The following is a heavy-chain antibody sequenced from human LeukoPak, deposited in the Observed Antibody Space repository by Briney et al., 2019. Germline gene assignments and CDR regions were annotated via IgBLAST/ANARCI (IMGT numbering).Heavy chain of an antibody. CDR1: GGSISSYY. D-gene: IGHD5-12*01. J-gene: IGHJ4*02. Sequence: SETLSLTCTVSGGSISSYYWSWIRQPPGKGLEWIGYIYYSGSTNYNPSLKSRVTISVDTSKNQFSLKLSSVTPADTAVYYCARGDSGYDRGNFDYWGQGTLVTVSS. CDR2: IYYSGST. CDR3: ARGDSGYDRGNFDY. V-gene: IGHV4-59*01.